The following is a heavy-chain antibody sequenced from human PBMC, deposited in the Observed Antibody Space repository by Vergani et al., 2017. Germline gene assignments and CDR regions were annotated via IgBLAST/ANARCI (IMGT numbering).Heavy chain of an antibody. J-gene: IGHJ4*02. D-gene: IGHD6-13*01. CDR2: IIPIFGTA. CDR3: ARDRNLAAAGSYYFDY. CDR1: GGTFSSYA. V-gene: IGHV1-69*01. Sequence: QVQLVQSGAEVKEPGSSVKVSCKASGGTFSSYAISWVRQAPGQGLEWMGGIIPIFGTANYAQKFQGRVTITADESTSTAYMELSSLRSEDTAVYYCARDRNLAAAGSYYFDYWGQGTLVTVSS.